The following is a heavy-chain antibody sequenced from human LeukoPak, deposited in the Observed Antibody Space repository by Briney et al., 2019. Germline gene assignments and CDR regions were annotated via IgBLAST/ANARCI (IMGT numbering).Heavy chain of an antibody. D-gene: IGHD1-14*01. Sequence: SGTLSLTCTVSGGSISSYYWSWIRQPPGKGLEWIGEINHSGSTNYNPSLKSRVTISVDTSKNQFSLKLSSVTAADTAVYYCARDQWDSGTYYFDYWGQGTLVTVSS. V-gene: IGHV4-34*01. CDR3: ARDQWDSGTYYFDY. J-gene: IGHJ4*02. CDR1: GGSISSYY. CDR2: INHSGST.